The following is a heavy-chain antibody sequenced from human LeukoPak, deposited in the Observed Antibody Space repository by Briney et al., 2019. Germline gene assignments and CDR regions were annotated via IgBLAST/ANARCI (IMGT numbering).Heavy chain of an antibody. CDR1: GFTFNNFA. V-gene: IGHV3-23*01. CDR3: ARHPDYYDSSGYWVY. Sequence: GGSLRLSCAASGFTFNNFAMNWVRQAPGKGLEWVSAISGSGGSTYYADSVKGRFTISRDNSKNTLYLQMNSLRAEDTAVYYCARHPDYYDSSGYWVYWGQGTLVTVSS. CDR2: ISGSGGST. J-gene: IGHJ4*02. D-gene: IGHD3-22*01.